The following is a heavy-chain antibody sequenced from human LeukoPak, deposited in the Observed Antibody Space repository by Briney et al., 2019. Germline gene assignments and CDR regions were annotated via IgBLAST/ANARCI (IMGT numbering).Heavy chain of an antibody. V-gene: IGHV4-39*07. CDR3: ARVGDIVLNNWFDP. CDR2: IYYSGST. D-gene: IGHD2-8*01. Sequence: SETLSLTCTVSGGSISSSSYYWGWIRQPPGKGLEWIGSIYYSGSTYYNPSLKSRVTISVDTSKNQFSLKLSSVTAADTAVYCCARVGDIVLNNWFDPWGQGTLVTVSS. J-gene: IGHJ5*02. CDR1: GGSISSSSYY.